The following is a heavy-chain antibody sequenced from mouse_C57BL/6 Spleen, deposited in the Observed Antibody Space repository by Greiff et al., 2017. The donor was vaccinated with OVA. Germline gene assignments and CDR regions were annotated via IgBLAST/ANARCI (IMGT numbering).Heavy chain of an antibody. CDR2: ISDGGSYT. CDR1: GFTFSSYA. J-gene: IGHJ2*01. CDR3: ARARVVAYYFDY. Sequence: EVQLVESGGGLVKPGGSLKLSCAASGFTFSSYAMSWVRQTPEKRLEWVATISDGGSYTYYPDNVKGRFTISRDNAKNNLYLQMSHLKSEDTAMYYCARARVVAYYFDYWGQGTTLTVSS. D-gene: IGHD1-1*01. V-gene: IGHV5-4*01.